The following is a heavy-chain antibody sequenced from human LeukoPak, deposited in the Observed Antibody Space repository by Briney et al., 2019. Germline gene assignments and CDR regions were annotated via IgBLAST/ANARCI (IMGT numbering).Heavy chain of an antibody. CDR3: ARDPLYDSSTHDAFGI. Sequence: SVTVSCKASGGTFSSYAISWVRQAPGQGLEWMGGIIPIFGTANYAQKFQGRVTITADESTSTAYMELSSLRSEDTAVYYCARDPLYDSSTHDAFGIWGQGTMATVSS. J-gene: IGHJ3*02. D-gene: IGHD3-22*01. CDR2: IIPIFGTA. V-gene: IGHV1-69*13. CDR1: GGTFSSYA.